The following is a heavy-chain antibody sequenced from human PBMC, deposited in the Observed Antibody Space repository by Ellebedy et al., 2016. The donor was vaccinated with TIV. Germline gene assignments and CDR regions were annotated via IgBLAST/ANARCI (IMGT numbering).Heavy chain of an antibody. Sequence: PGGSLRLSCAASGFTFSSYSMNRVRQAPGKGLVWVSRISREGDITNYADSVKGRFTISRDNAKNTLSLQMNGLRVEDTALYYCTTDEGGSFDSWGQGTLVTVSS. D-gene: IGHD2-15*01. CDR3: TTDEGGSFDS. CDR1: GFTFSSYS. J-gene: IGHJ4*02. V-gene: IGHV3-74*01. CDR2: ISREGDIT.